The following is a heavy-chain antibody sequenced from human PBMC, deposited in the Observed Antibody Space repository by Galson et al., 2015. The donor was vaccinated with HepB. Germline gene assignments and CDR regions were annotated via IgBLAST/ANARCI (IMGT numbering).Heavy chain of an antibody. CDR3: ATGGLMYAFDI. CDR2: IKPDGTET. Sequence: SLRLSCAVSGITFSSYWMNWLRQAPGKGLECVASIKPDGTETQYVDPVKGRFTISRDNAKNSLYLQMNSLTVEDTAVYYCATGGLMYAFDIWGRGIKVTVSS. J-gene: IGHJ3*02. D-gene: IGHD2-8*01. V-gene: IGHV3-7*01. CDR1: GITFSSYW.